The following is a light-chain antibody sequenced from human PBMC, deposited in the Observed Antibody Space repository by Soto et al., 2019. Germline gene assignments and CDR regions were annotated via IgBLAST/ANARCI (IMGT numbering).Light chain of an antibody. CDR3: MQALQTPYT. CDR2: LAS. J-gene: IGKJ2*01. CDR1: QSLLNTNAYYY. Sequence: DLVMTQSPLSLPVTPGEPASISCRSSQSLLNTNAYYYLDWYLQRPGQSPQLLIYLASTRASGVSDRFSGSGSGTDYTLKISRVEAEDVGVYYCMQALQTPYTFGQGTKLEIK. V-gene: IGKV2-28*01.